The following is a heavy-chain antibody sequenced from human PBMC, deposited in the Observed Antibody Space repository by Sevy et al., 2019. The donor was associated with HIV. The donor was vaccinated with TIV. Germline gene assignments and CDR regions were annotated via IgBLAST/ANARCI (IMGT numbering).Heavy chain of an antibody. CDR3: ANDGTTGIAAAGAPFDY. D-gene: IGHD6-13*01. J-gene: IGHJ4*02. Sequence: GGSLRLSCAASGFTFSSYGMHWVRQAPGKGLEWVAVISYDGSNKYYADSVKGRFTISRDNSKNSLYLQMNSLRAEDTAVYYVANDGTTGIAAAGAPFDYWGQGTLVTVSS. CDR2: ISYDGSNK. V-gene: IGHV3-30*18. CDR1: GFTFSSYG.